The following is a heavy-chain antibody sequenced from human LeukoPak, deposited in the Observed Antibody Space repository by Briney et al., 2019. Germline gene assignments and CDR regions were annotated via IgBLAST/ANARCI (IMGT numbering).Heavy chain of an antibody. CDR1: GFTFSNSG. V-gene: IGHV3-33*01. CDR2: MWDDESNK. Sequence: PGGSLRLSCAASGFTFSNSGMHWVRQAPGKGLEWVAVMWDDESNKYYADSVKGRFTISRDNSKNTLYLQMNNLGAEDTAVYYCARGTGLIDYWGQGTLVTVSS. J-gene: IGHJ4*02. CDR3: ARGTGLIDY. D-gene: IGHD2-8*02.